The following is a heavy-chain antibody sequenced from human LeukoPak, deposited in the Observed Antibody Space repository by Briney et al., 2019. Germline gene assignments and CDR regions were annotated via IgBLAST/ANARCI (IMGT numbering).Heavy chain of an antibody. Sequence: SVTLSLTCIVSGGSISSYYWNWIRQSPGKGLEWIGYLYYSGSTYYNPSLKSRVTISIDTSKNQISLKLSSVTAADTAVYYCASSIAVAGYFDYWGQGTLVTVSS. CDR3: ASSIAVAGYFDY. D-gene: IGHD6-13*01. CDR2: LYYSGST. J-gene: IGHJ4*02. CDR1: GGSISSYY. V-gene: IGHV4-59*01.